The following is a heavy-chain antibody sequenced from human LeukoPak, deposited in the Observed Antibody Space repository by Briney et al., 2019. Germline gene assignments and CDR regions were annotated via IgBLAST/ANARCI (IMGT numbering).Heavy chain of an antibody. CDR1: GFTFDDYG. CDR3: ARDGYGDYWSDY. J-gene: IGHJ4*02. Sequence: GGSLRLSCAASGFTFDDYGMSWVRQAPGKGLEWFSGINWNGGSTGYADSVKGRFTISRDNAKNSLYLQMNSLRAEDTALYYCARDGYGDYWSDYWGQGTLVTVSS. CDR2: INWNGGST. D-gene: IGHD4-17*01. V-gene: IGHV3-20*04.